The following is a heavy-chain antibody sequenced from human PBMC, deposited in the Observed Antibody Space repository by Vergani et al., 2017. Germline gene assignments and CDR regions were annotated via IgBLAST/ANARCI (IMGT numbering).Heavy chain of an antibody. CDR2: IKNTGDST. J-gene: IGHJ4*02. CDR3: GRGSDNYN. D-gene: IGHD5-24*01. CDR1: GFTFSSPA. V-gene: IGHV3-23*01. Sequence: EVQLLQSEGAVVQPGGSLRLSCVASGFTFSSPAMSWVRHGHGQGLEWVSSIKNTGDSTHYADSVKGRFPISRDNSKNTLYLQMTSLRVEDTAVYYCGRGSDNYNWCQGTLVTVSS.